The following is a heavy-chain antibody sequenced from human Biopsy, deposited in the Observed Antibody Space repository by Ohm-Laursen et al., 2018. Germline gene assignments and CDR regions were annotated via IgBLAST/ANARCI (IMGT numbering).Heavy chain of an antibody. V-gene: IGHV3-23*01. CDR2: ITGSGGST. D-gene: IGHD6-13*01. CDR1: GFPFHNYA. Sequence: SLRLSCAASGFPFHNYAMTWVRQAPGEGLEWVSSITGSGGSTYYPDSVKGRFTISRDNSKNSLYLQMNSLRAEDTAVYYCARHIGSSWEWAFDIWGRGTMVTVSS. J-gene: IGHJ3*02. CDR3: ARHIGSSWEWAFDI.